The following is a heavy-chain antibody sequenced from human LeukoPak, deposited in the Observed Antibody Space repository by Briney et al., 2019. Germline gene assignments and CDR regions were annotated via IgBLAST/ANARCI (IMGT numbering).Heavy chain of an antibody. CDR1: GGSISSYY. CDR2: IYYSGST. Sequence: SETLSLTCTVSGGSISSYYWSWIRQPPGKGLEWIGYIYYSGSTNYNPSLKSRVTISVDTSKNQFSLKLSSVTAADTAVYYCARDLITGGFAERHYGMDVWGQGTTVTVSS. J-gene: IGHJ6*02. V-gene: IGHV4-59*01. D-gene: IGHD3-10*01. CDR3: ARDLITGGFAERHYGMDV.